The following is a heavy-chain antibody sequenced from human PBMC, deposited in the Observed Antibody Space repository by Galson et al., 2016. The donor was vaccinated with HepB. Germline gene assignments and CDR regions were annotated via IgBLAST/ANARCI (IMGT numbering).Heavy chain of an antibody. CDR1: GFSFSTYA. V-gene: IGHV3-30-3*01. J-gene: IGHJ4*02. Sequence: SLRLSCAASGFSFSTYAMHWVRQAPGKGLEWVAAISYDGSTKYYADSVKGRFTISRDNSKNTLSLQMNSLTAEDTAVYFCARTPQLWYEPTRFDNWGQGTLVTVTS. D-gene: IGHD5-18*01. CDR3: ARTPQLWYEPTRFDN. CDR2: ISYDGSTK.